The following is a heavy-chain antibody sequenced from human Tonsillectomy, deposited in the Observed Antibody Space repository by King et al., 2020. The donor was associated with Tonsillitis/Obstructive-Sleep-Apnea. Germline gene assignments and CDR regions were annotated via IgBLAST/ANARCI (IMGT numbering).Heavy chain of an antibody. CDR3: AKTTIYYYYMDV. D-gene: IGHD1-14*01. Sequence: VQLQESGPGLVKPSGTLSLTCAVSGDSFSTTYWWTWIRQPPGKALEWLGEVYHSGSTNYNPSLNSRVTVSLDKTKNQFFLRRNSVTAADTAVYYCAKTTIYYYYMDVWGKGTTVTVSS. J-gene: IGHJ6*03. CDR1: GDSFSTTYW. V-gene: IGHV4-4*02. CDR2: VYHSGST.